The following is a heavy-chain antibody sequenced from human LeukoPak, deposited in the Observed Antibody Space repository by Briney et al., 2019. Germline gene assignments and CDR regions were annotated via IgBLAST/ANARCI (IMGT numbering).Heavy chain of an antibody. CDR3: AKGHYFDSSGAYSYSDH. CDR2: IRYDGSNK. D-gene: IGHD3-22*01. CDR1: GFTFSSYG. V-gene: IGHV3-30*02. Sequence: GGSLRLSCAASGFTFSSYGMHWVRQAPGKGLEWVAFIRYDGSNKYYADSVKGRFTISRDNSKNTLYLQMNSLRAEDTAVYYCAKGHYFDSSGAYSYSDHWGQGILVTVSS. J-gene: IGHJ4*02.